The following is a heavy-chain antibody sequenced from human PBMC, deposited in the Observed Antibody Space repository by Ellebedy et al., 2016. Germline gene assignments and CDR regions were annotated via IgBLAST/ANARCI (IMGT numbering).Heavy chain of an antibody. CDR3: ARGALYYDSTPFPDY. CDR2: IYYSGST. V-gene: IGHV4-59*01. D-gene: IGHD3-22*01. J-gene: IGHJ4*02. Sequence: SQTLSLTCXVYGGSFRGYYWSWIRQPPGKGLEWIGYIYYSGSTNYNPSLKSRVTISVDTSKNQFSLKLSSVTAADTAVYYCARGALYYDSTPFPDYWGQGTLVTVSS. CDR1: GGSFRGYY.